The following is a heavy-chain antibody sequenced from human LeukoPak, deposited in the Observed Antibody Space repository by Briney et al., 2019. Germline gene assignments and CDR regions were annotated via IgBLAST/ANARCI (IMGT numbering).Heavy chain of an antibody. CDR3: ATDLGSGYSYVFDY. D-gene: IGHD5-18*01. Sequence: GASVTVSCKASGYTFTGYYMHWVRQAPGQGLEWMGWINPNSGGTNYAQKFQGRVTMTRDTSISTAYMELSRLRSDDTAVYYCATDLGSGYSYVFDYWGQGTLVTVSS. V-gene: IGHV1-2*02. J-gene: IGHJ4*02. CDR2: INPNSGGT. CDR1: GYTFTGYY.